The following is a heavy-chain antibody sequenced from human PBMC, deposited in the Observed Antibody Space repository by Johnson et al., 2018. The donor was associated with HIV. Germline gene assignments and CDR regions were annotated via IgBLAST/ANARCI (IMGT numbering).Heavy chain of an antibody. Sequence: EVQLVESGGGLVQPGGSLRLSCAASGFTFSSYWMSWVRQAPGKGLEWVAFIRYDGSNKYYADSVKGRFTISRDNAKNSLYLQMNSLRAEDTAVYYCASPPDAFDIWCQGTMVTVSS. V-gene: IGHV3-7*02. J-gene: IGHJ3*02. CDR3: ASPPDAFDI. CDR1: GFTFSSYW. CDR2: IRYDGSNK.